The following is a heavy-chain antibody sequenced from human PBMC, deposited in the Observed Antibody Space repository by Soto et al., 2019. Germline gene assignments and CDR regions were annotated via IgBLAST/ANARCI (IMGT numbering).Heavy chain of an antibody. CDR3: ARDGAGYSFGLGFDY. Sequence: QVQLLQSGAEVKKPGSSVMVSCKASGGTVSSYGISWVRQAPGQGLEWMGVIIPILDTTDYAQKFQGRVTITADESTSTAYMELSSLRYEDTAVYYCARDGAGYSFGLGFDYWCQGTLVTVSS. V-gene: IGHV1-69*11. J-gene: IGHJ4*02. CDR1: GGTVSSYG. D-gene: IGHD5-18*01. CDR2: IIPILDTT.